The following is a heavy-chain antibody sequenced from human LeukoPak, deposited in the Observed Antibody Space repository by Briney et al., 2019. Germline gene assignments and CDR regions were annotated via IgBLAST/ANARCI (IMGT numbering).Heavy chain of an antibody. D-gene: IGHD4-11*01. CDR1: GYSISSGYY. CDR2: IYHSGST. V-gene: IGHV4-38-2*02. J-gene: IGHJ4*02. Sequence: PSETLSLTCTVSGYSISSGYYWGWIRQPPGKGLQWIGTIYHSGSTFYNPSLMSRVTISVDTSKNHISLKVTSVTASDTAVYYCARDDSDFAYWGQGTLVTVSS. CDR3: ARDDSDFAY.